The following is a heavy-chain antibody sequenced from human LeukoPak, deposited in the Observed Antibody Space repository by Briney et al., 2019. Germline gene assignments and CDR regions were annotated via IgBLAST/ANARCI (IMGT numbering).Heavy chain of an antibody. J-gene: IGHJ4*02. CDR2: INPNSGGT. CDR1: GYTFTGYY. CDR3: ARGHYCDY. Sequence: ASVKVSCKASGYTFTGYYMHWVRQAPGQGLEWMGWINPNSGGTNYAQKFQGWVTMTRDTSIGTAYMELSSLRSEDTAVYYCARGHYCDYWGQGTLVTVSS. D-gene: IGHD2-15*01. V-gene: IGHV1-2*04.